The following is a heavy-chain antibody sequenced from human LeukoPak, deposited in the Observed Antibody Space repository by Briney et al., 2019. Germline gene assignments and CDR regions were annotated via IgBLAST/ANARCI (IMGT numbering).Heavy chain of an antibody. CDR3: ARDMGFDY. V-gene: IGHV3-74*01. Sequence: QPGGSLRLSCAASGFTFSSYWTQWVRQAPGEGLVWVSRINTDGSSTDFADSVKGRFTISRDNAKNSLDLQMNSLRAEDTAVYYGARDMGFDYWGQGTLVTVSS. J-gene: IGHJ4*02. CDR1: GFTFSSYW. CDR2: INTDGSST.